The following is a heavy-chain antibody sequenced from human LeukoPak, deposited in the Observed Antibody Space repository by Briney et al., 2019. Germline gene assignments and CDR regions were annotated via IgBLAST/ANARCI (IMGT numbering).Heavy chain of an antibody. Sequence: GGSLRLSCAASGFTFSSYSMNWVREAPGKGLEWVSSISSSSSYIYYADSVKGRFTISRDNAKNSLYLQMSSLRAGDTAVYYCARDWGEYYFDYCGQGTLVTVSS. CDR2: ISSSSSYI. CDR1: GFTFSSYS. V-gene: IGHV3-21*01. J-gene: IGHJ4*02. D-gene: IGHD3-16*01. CDR3: ARDWGEYYFDY.